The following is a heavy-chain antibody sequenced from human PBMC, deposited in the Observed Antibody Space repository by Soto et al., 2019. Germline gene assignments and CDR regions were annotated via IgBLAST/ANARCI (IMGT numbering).Heavy chain of an antibody. Sequence: SETLSLTCTVSGGSVSSGSYYWSWIRQPPGKGLEWIGYIYYSGSTNYNPSLKSRVTISVDTSKNQFSLKLSSVTAADTAVYYGATRRRRDAFDIWGRGTMVTVSS. CDR1: GGSVSSGSYY. J-gene: IGHJ3*02. CDR3: ATRRRRDAFDI. CDR2: IYYSGST. V-gene: IGHV4-61*01.